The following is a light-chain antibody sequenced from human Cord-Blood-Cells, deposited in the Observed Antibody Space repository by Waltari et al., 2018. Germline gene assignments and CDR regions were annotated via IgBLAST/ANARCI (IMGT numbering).Light chain of an antibody. CDR1: QSISSW. V-gene: IGKV1-5*01. Sequence: DIQMTQSPSTLSASVGDRVTITCRASQSISSWLAWYQQQPGKAPKLLIYDASSVESGVPSSFSDSGSGTEFTLTISSLQPDDFATYYCQQYNSYSRTCGQGTKVEIK. J-gene: IGKJ1*01. CDR3: QQYNSYSRT. CDR2: DAS.